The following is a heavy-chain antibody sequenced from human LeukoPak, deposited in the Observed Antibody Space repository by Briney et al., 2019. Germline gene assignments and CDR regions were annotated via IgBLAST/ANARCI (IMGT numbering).Heavy chain of an antibody. J-gene: IGHJ4*02. CDR1: GFTFSSYA. CDR3: ARPPLRSYYFDY. Sequence: GGSLRLSCAASGFTFSSYAMSWVRQAPGKGLEWVSAISGSGGSTYYADSVKGRFTISRDNSKNTLYLQMNSLRAEDTAVYYCARPPLRSYYFDYWGQGTLVTVSS. V-gene: IGHV3-23*01. CDR2: ISGSGGST. D-gene: IGHD1-14*01.